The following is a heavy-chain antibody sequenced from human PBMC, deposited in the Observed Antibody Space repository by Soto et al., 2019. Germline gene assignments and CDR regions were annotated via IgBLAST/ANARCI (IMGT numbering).Heavy chain of an antibody. CDR2: FDPEDGET. CDR1: GYTLTEVS. D-gene: IGHD5-12*01. Sequence: ASVKVSWKVSGYTLTEVSMHWVRQAPGKGLEWMGGFDPEDGETIYAQKFQGRVTLTEDTSTDTAYMELSSLRSEDTAVYYCATPQWGTDGYTPFDYWGQGTPVTVSS. CDR3: ATPQWGTDGYTPFDY. V-gene: IGHV1-24*01. J-gene: IGHJ4*02.